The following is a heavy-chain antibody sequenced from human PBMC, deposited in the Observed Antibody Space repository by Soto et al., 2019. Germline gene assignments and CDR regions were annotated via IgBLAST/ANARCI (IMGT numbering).Heavy chain of an antibody. Sequence: QVQLVQSGAAMKKPGASVKVSCKASGYTFTSYDINWVRQATGQGLEWMGWINPNTGYTDYAQKFQGSVTRTGNTSITTAYMELSSLRSEDTAVYYCVRGRVMITFGVVIVIDYWGQGSPVTVSS. V-gene: IGHV1-8*01. CDR1: GYTFTSYD. J-gene: IGHJ4*02. D-gene: IGHD3-16*02. CDR2: INPNTGYT. CDR3: VRGRVMITFGVVIVIDY.